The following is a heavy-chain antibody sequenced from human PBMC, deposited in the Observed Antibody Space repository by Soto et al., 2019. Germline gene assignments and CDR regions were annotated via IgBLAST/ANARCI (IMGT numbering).Heavy chain of an antibody. Sequence: SETMSLTCTVSGGSISNSSYLWGWIRQPPGKGLQWIGSVSHIGSTNYNPSLKSRVTISVDTSKNQFSLKLSSVTAADTAVYYCARGIVPAAAYYFDYWGQGTLVTVSS. CDR2: VSHIGST. CDR1: GGSISNSSYL. V-gene: IGHV4-39*07. J-gene: IGHJ4*02. D-gene: IGHD2-2*01. CDR3: ARGIVPAAAYYFDY.